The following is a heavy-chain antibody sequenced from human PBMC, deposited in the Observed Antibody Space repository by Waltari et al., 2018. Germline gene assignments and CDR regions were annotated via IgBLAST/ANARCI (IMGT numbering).Heavy chain of an antibody. V-gene: IGHV1-8*01. CDR1: GYTFTSYD. D-gene: IGHD2-21*02. CDR3: ARAPHGVTMLGY. J-gene: IGHJ4*02. CDR2: MNPNSGNT. Sequence: QVQLVQSGAEVKKPGASVKVSCKASGYTFTSYDINWLRQAPGQGLEWMGWMNPNSGNTGYAQKFRGRVTMTRSTSISTAYMELSSVRSEDTAVYYCARAPHGVTMLGYWGQGTLVTVSS.